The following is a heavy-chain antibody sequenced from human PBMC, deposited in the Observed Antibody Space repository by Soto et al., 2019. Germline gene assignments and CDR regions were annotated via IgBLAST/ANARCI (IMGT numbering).Heavy chain of an antibody. Sequence: ASVKVSCKASGFTFTSYGVSWVRQAPGQGLEWMGWISAYNGDTNYAQKLQGRVTMTTDTSTSTAYMELRSLRSDDTALYYCARAYDFWSTKPSLDYWGQGTLVTVSS. CDR2: ISAYNGDT. CDR1: GFTFTSYG. CDR3: ARAYDFWSTKPSLDY. D-gene: IGHD3-3*01. V-gene: IGHV1-18*01. J-gene: IGHJ4*02.